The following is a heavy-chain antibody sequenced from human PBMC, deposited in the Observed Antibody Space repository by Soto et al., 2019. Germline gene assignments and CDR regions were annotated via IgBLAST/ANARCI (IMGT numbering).Heavy chain of an antibody. Sequence: EVQLVESGGGLVKPGGSLRLSCAASGFTFSSYSMNWVRQAPGKGLEWVSSISSSSSYIYYADSVKGRFTISRDNAKNSLYLQMNSLRAEDTAVYYCARDVTYGDYFDYWGQGTLVIVSS. V-gene: IGHV3-21*01. J-gene: IGHJ4*02. D-gene: IGHD3-10*01. CDR2: ISSSSSYI. CDR3: ARDVTYGDYFDY. CDR1: GFTFSSYS.